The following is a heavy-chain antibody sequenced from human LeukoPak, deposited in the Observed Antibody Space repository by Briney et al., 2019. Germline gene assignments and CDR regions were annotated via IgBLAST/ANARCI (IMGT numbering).Heavy chain of an antibody. CDR3: VRDVFLGAVAGRRGDS. CDR2: ISAYNGNT. Sequence: ASVKVSCKASGYTFTSYCISWVRQAPGQGLECMGWISAYNGNTNYAQKLQGRVTMTTDTSTSTAYMELRSLRADDTAVYYCVRDVFLGAVAGRRGDSWGQGTLVTVSS. CDR1: GYTFTSYC. D-gene: IGHD6-19*01. V-gene: IGHV1-18*01. J-gene: IGHJ4*02.